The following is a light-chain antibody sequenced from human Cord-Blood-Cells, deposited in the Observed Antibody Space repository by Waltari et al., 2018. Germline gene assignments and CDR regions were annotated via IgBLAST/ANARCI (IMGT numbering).Light chain of an antibody. CDR3: SSYTSSSTYVV. V-gene: IGLV2-14*01. Sequence: QSAPTQPASVSGSPGQSITIPCTGTSSDVGGYNYVSWYQQHPGKAPKLMIYDVSKRPSGVSNRFSGSKSGNTASLTISGLQAEDEADYYCSSYTSSSTYVVFGGGTKLTVL. CDR2: DVS. J-gene: IGLJ2*01. CDR1: SSDVGGYNY.